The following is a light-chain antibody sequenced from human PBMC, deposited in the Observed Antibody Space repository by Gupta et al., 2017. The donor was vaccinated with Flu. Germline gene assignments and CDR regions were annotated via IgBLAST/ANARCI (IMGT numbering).Light chain of an antibody. V-gene: IGKV3D-15*01. CDR1: RSVKSK. Sequence: DIVMTQSPGTLSVSPGERATLSCRASRSVKSKLAWYQQKPGQAPRLLIYDASTRVTGIPARFSGSGSGKEFTLTISSRQSEDFAVYYCQHYDNWLTYSFGQGTKLEIK. CDR3: QHYDNWLTYS. CDR2: DAS. J-gene: IGKJ2*01.